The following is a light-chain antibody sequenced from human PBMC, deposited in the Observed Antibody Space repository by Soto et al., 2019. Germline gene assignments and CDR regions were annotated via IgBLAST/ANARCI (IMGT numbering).Light chain of an antibody. CDR1: QSVSSN. Sequence: EVVLTQSPATLSVSPGERATLSCRASQSVSSNLAWYQQKPGQAPRLLIYAASTRATGIPARFSGSGSGTDFTLTISRLEPEDFAVYYCQQYGSSPPLTFGGGTKVDI. J-gene: IGKJ4*01. CDR2: AAS. V-gene: IGKV3-20*01. CDR3: QQYGSSPPLT.